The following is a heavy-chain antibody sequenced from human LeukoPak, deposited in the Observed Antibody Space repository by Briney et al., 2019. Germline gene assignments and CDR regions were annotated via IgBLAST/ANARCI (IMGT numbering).Heavy chain of an antibody. CDR2: ISSSSSYI. Sequence: GGSLRLSCAASGFTFSSYAMNWVRQAPGKGLEWVSSISSSSSYIYYADSVKGRFTISRDNAKNSLYLQMNSLRAEDTAVYYCARDQAIRAEDYWGQGTLVTVSS. V-gene: IGHV3-21*01. J-gene: IGHJ4*02. CDR3: ARDQAIRAEDY. CDR1: GFTFSSYA. D-gene: IGHD3-9*01.